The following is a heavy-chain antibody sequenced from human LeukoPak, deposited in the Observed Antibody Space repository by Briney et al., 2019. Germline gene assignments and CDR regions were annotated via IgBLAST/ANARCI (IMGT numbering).Heavy chain of an antibody. D-gene: IGHD3-22*01. CDR2: IYYSGST. V-gene: IGHV4-59*08. Sequence: GSLRLSCAASGFRFDDYGMSWIRQPPGKGLEWIGYIYYSGSTNYNPSLKSRVTISVDTSKNQFSLKLSSVTAADTAVYYCARRNYDSSYYFDYWGQGTLVTVSS. J-gene: IGHJ4*02. CDR1: GFRFDDYG. CDR3: ARRNYDSSYYFDY.